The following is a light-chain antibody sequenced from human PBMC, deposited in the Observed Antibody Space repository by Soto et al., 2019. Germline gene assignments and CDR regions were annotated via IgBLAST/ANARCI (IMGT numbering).Light chain of an antibody. Sequence: EIVLTQSPGTLSLSPGERATLSCRASQSLSGNYLAWYQQKPGQAPRLLIFGVSSRATGIPVRFSGSGSGTDFPLSINRLEPEDFGVYYCHHYGSSPYTFGLGKKLEIK. V-gene: IGKV3-20*01. CDR3: HHYGSSPYT. J-gene: IGKJ2*01. CDR2: GVS. CDR1: QSLSGNY.